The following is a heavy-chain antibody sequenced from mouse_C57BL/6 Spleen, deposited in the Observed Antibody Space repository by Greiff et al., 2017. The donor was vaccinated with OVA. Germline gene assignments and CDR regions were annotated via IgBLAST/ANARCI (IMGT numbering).Heavy chain of an antibody. D-gene: IGHD2-3*01. CDR3: ARKDGYYAMDY. V-gene: IGHV2-9-1*01. CDR1: GFSLTSYA. Sequence: VKLLESGPGLVAPSQSLSITCTVSGFSLTSYAISWVRQPPGKGLEWLGVIWTGGGTTYNTALKSRLSISKDNSKSKVYLKMNSLQTDDTARYYCARKDGYYAMDYWGQGTSVTVSS. J-gene: IGHJ4*01. CDR2: IWTGGGT.